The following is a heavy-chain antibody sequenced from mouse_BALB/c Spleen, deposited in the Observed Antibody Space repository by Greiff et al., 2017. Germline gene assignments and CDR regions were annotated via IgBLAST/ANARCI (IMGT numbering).Heavy chain of an antibody. CDR3: ATHYGNYVGFAY. CDR1: GFSLTSYG. D-gene: IGHD2-1*01. CDR2: IWAGGST. V-gene: IGHV2-9*02. Sequence: VQGVESGPGLVAPSQSLSITCTVSGFSLTSYGVHWVRQPPGKGLEWLGVIWAGGSTNYNSALMSRLSISKDNSKSQVFLKMNSLKTDDTAMYYCATHYGNYVGFAYWGQGTLVTVSA. J-gene: IGHJ3*01.